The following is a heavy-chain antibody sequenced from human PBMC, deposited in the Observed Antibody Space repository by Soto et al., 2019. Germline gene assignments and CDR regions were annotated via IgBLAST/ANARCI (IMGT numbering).Heavy chain of an antibody. J-gene: IGHJ4*02. V-gene: IGHV3-53*04. Sequence: GGSLRLSCAASGFTVSSNYMSWVRQAPGKGLEWVSVIYSGGSTYYADSVKGRFTISRHNSKNTLYLQMNSLRAEDTAVYYCARGRKDYGDFYYYFDYWGQGTLVTVSS. D-gene: IGHD4-17*01. CDR2: IYSGGST. CDR1: GFTVSSNY. CDR3: ARGRKDYGDFYYYFDY.